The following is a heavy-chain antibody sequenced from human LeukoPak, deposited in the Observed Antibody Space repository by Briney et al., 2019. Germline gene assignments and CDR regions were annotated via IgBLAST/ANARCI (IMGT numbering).Heavy chain of an antibody. Sequence: ASVKVSCKASGYTFTGYYMHWVRQAPGQGLEWMGWINPNSGGTNYAQKFQGRVTMTRDTSISTAYMELSRLRSDDTAVYYCARDPLYYYDSSSYTPWVDYWGQGTLVTVSS. D-gene: IGHD3-22*01. V-gene: IGHV1-2*02. CDR1: GYTFTGYY. CDR2: INPNSGGT. J-gene: IGHJ4*02. CDR3: ARDPLYYYDSSSYTPWVDY.